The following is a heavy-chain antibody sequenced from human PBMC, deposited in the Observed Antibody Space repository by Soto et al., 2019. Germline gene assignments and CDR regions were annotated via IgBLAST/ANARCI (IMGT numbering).Heavy chain of an antibody. J-gene: IGHJ6*02. D-gene: IGHD6-13*01. V-gene: IGHV4-61*08. CDR1: GDSFRSRDHY. Sequence: MSLTCTVSGDSFRSRDHYWGWIRQPPGKGLEWIGYIYYSGSTNYNPSLKSRVTISVDTSKNQFSLKLSSVTAADTAVYYCARIITVWQQPPSRDYYGMDVWGQGTTVTVSS. CDR2: IYYSGST. CDR3: ARIITVWQQPPSRDYYGMDV.